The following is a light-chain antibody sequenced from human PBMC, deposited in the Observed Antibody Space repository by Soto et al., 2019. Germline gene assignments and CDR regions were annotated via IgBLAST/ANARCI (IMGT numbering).Light chain of an antibody. V-gene: IGKV3-20*01. Sequence: EIVLTQSPGTLSLSPGERATLSCRASQSVSSIYLAWYQQKPGQAPRLLIYGASSRSTGIPDMFSGSGSGTDFTLTISSLEPEDFAVYYCQQYGSSPPVTFGGGTKVEIK. CDR1: QSVSSIY. CDR2: GAS. J-gene: IGKJ4*01. CDR3: QQYGSSPPVT.